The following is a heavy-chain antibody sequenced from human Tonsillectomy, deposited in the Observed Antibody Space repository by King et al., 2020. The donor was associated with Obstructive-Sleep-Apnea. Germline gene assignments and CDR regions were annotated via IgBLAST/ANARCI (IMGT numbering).Heavy chain of an antibody. CDR3: ARACAGTPGGPWFDP. Sequence: VQLQESGPGLVKPSQTLSLTCTVSGASISRGGYYWSWIRQLPGKGLEWFGYIYYSGSTYYNPSLKSRVNISVDTSKNQFSLKLTSVTAADTAVYYCARACAGTPGGPWFDPWGQGTLVTVSS. V-gene: IGHV4-31*03. J-gene: IGHJ5*02. D-gene: IGHD2-21*01. CDR1: GASISRGGYY. CDR2: IYYSGST.